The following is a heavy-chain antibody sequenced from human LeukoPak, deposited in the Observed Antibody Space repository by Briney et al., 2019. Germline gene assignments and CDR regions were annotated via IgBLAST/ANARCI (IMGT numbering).Heavy chain of an antibody. CDR1: GFAFSSYA. J-gene: IGHJ5*02. CDR2: IRSSSSYI. D-gene: IGHD2-2*01. V-gene: IGHV3-21*01. CDR3: ASSQLLNNWFDP. Sequence: GRSLRLSCAASGFAFSSYAMHWVRQAPGKGLEWVPSIRSSSSYIYYADSVKGRFTISRDNAKNSLYLQMNSLRAEDTAVYYCASSQLLNNWFDPWGQGALVTVSS.